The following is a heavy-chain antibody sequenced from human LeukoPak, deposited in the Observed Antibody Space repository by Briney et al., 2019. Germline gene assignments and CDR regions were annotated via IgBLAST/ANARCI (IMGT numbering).Heavy chain of an antibody. CDR1: GGSISSGSYY. CDR3: ARDQYYYDSSGYYRFDY. V-gene: IGHV4-61*02. D-gene: IGHD3-22*01. CDR2: IYTSGST. Sequence: PSETLSLTCTVSGGSISSGSYYWSWIRQPAGKGLEWIGRIYTSGSTNYNPSLKSRVTISVDTSKNQFSLKLSSVTAADTAVYYCARDQYYYDSSGYYRFDYWGQGTLVTVSS. J-gene: IGHJ4*02.